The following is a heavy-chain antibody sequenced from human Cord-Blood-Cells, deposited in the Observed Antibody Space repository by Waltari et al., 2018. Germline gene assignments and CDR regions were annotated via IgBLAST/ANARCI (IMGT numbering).Heavy chain of an antibody. J-gene: IGHJ3*01. V-gene: IGHV1-24*01. D-gene: IGHD5-12*01. CDR3: ATPNSGYDPDAFDV. Sequence: QVQLVQSGAEVKKPGASVKVSCKVSGYTLTELSMHWVRQARGKGLEWMGGFNPEEGKTSYAEKGQGRVTMTEDTSTDTAYMELSSLRSEDTAVYYCATPNSGYDPDAFDVWGQGTRVTVSS. CDR2: FNPEEGKT. CDR1: GYTLTELS.